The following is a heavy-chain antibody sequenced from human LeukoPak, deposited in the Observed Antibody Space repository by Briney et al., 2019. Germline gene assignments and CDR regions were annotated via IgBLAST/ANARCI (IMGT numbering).Heavy chain of an antibody. Sequence: GGSLRLSCAASGFTFSSYSMNWVRQAPGKGLEWVSSISSSSSYIYYADSVKGRFTISRDNAKNSLYLKMNSLRAEDTAVYYCARDPDYGGNRGYWGQGTLVTVSS. CDR3: ARDPDYGGNRGY. CDR1: GFTFSSYS. CDR2: ISSSSSYI. D-gene: IGHD4-23*01. J-gene: IGHJ4*02. V-gene: IGHV3-21*01.